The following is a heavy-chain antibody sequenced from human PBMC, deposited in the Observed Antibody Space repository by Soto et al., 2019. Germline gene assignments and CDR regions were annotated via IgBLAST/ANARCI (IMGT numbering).Heavy chain of an antibody. V-gene: IGHV3-7*01. CDR3: AREGGSIVVVPWQGNAFDI. D-gene: IGHD2-15*01. J-gene: IGHJ3*02. CDR2: IKQDGSEK. CDR1: GFTFSSYW. Sequence: EVQLVESGGGLVQPGGSLRLSCAASGFTFSSYWMSWVRQAPGKGLEWVANIKQDGSEKYYVDSVKGRFTISRDNAKNSLYLQMNSLRAEDTAVYYCAREGGSIVVVPWQGNAFDIWGQGTMVTVSS.